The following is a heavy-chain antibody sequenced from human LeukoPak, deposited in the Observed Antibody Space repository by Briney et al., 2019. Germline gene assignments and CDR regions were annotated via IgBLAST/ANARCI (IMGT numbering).Heavy chain of an antibody. CDR2: IIPIFGTA. V-gene: IGHV1-69*13. J-gene: IGHJ4*02. D-gene: IGHD3-22*01. CDR3: ASTLSGNYYDSSSDY. CDR1: GGTFSSYA. Sequence: ASVKVSCKASGGTFSSYAISWVRQAPGQGLEWMGGIIPIFGTANYAQKFQGRVTITADESTSTAYMELSSLRSEDTAVYYCASTLSGNYYDSSSDYWGQGTLVTVSS.